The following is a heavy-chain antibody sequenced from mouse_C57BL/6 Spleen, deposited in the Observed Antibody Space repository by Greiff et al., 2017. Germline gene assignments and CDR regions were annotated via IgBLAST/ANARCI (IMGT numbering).Heavy chain of an antibody. CDR3: AREGYGSSCFAY. CDR2: ISDGGSYT. V-gene: IGHV5-4*01. J-gene: IGHJ3*01. Sequence: EVQVVESGGGLVKPGGSLKLSCAASGFTFSSYAMSWVRQTPEKRLEWVATISDGGSYTYYPDNVKGRFTISRDNAKNNLYLQMSHLKSEDTAMYYCAREGYGSSCFAYWGQGTLVTVSA. CDR1: GFTFSSYA. D-gene: IGHD1-1*01.